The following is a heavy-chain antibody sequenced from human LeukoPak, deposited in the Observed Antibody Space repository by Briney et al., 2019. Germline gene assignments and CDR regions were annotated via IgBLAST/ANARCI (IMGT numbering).Heavy chain of an antibody. V-gene: IGHV1-18*01. CDR1: GYTFTTYA. CDR3: ARGRGTTTATTNLDDY. J-gene: IGHJ4*02. Sequence: ASVKVSCKASGYTFTTYAITWVRQAPGQGLEWMGWISGNNGNTNYAQKFQGRVTMTRDTSISTAYMELSSLGSDDTAVYYCARGRGTTTATTNLDDYWGQGTLVTVSS. CDR2: ISGNNGNT. D-gene: IGHD4-11*01.